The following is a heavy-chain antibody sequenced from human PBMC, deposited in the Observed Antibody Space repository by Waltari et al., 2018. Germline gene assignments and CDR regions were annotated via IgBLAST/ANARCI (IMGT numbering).Heavy chain of an antibody. CDR3: ARDSGKYLDP. CDR2: IFYSGST. D-gene: IGHD6-25*01. J-gene: IGHJ5*02. V-gene: IGHV4-59*01. CDR1: GGSISAYH. Sequence: QVQLQESGPGLVKPSETLSLTCMVSGGSISAYHWSWIRQTPGKGLEWIGQIFYSGSTNYNPSLKSRVTITIDMPKNQFSLKLSSVAAADTAVYYCARDSGKYLDPWGQGTLVTVSS.